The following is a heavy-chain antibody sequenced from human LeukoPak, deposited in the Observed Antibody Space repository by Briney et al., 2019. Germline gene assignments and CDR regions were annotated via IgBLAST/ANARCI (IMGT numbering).Heavy chain of an antibody. CDR1: GYTFTSYD. V-gene: IGHV1-8*03. CDR2: MNPNSGNT. Sequence: ASVKVSCKASGYTFTSYDINWVRLATGQGLEWMGWMNPNSGNTDYAQKFQGRVTITRSTSMSTAYMELGSLRSEDTAVYYCARQRDSFDIWGQGTTVTVSS. J-gene: IGHJ3*02. D-gene: IGHD3-22*01. CDR3: ARQRDSFDI.